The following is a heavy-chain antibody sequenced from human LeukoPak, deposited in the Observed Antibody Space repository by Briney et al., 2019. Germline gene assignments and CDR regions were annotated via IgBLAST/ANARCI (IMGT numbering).Heavy chain of an antibody. CDR2: IIPIFGTA. J-gene: IGHJ6*03. V-gene: IGHV1-69*05. D-gene: IGHD1-7*01. Sequence: SSVKVSCKASGGTFSSYAISWVRQAPGQGLEWMGGIIPIFGTANYAQKFQGRVTITTDESTSTAYMELSSLRSEDTAVYYCARGEVETLDWNYGYYYYMDVWGKGTTVTVSS. CDR1: GGTFSSYA. CDR3: ARGEVETLDWNYGYYYYMDV.